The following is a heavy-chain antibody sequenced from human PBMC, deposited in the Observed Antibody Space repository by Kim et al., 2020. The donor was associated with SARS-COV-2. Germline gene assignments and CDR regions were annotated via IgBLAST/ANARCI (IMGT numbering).Heavy chain of an antibody. CDR2: IYSGGST. Sequence: GGSLRLSCAASGFTVSSNYMSWVRQAPGKGLEWVSVIYSGGSTYYADSVKGRFTISRDNSKNTLYLQTNSLRAEDTAVYYCARARSHAGAFDIWGQGTMVTVSS. CDR3: ARARSHAGAFDI. CDR1: GFTVSSNY. J-gene: IGHJ3*02. D-gene: IGHD1-26*01. V-gene: IGHV3-53*01.